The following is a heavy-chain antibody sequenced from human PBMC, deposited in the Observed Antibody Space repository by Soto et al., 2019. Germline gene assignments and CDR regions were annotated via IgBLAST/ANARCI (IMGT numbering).Heavy chain of an antibody. CDR2: ISGSGGST. V-gene: IGHV3-23*01. J-gene: IGHJ4*02. CDR1: GFTFSSYA. CDR3: AKDREGGLRFLEWLLRGYFDY. Sequence: EVQLLESGGGLVQPGGSLRLSCAASGFTFSSYAMSWVRQAPGKGLEWVSAISGSGGSTYYADSVKGRFTISRDNSKNTLYLQMKSLRAEDKAVYYCAKDREGGLRFLEWLLRGYFDYWGQGTLVTVSS. D-gene: IGHD3-3*01.